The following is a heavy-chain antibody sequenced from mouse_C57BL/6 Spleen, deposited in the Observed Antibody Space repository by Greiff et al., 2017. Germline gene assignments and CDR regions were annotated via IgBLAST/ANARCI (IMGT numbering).Heavy chain of an antibody. D-gene: IGHD2-3*01. CDR2: IDPSDSET. Sequence: VQLQQPGAELVRPGSSVKLSCKASGYTFTSYWMHWVKQRPIQGLEWIGNIDPSDSETHYTQKFKDKATLTVDKSSSTAYMQLSSLTSEDSAVYYCARSGDGYYGYWYFDVWGTGTTVTVSS. J-gene: IGHJ1*03. V-gene: IGHV1-52*01. CDR1: GYTFTSYW. CDR3: ARSGDGYYGYWYFDV.